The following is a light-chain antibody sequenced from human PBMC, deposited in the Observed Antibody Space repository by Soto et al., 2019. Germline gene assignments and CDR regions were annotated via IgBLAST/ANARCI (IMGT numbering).Light chain of an antibody. CDR2: AAS. CDR1: QGISSS. CDR3: QQYYSYPLT. V-gene: IGKV1-8*01. Sequence: AIRMTQSPSSFSASTGDRVTITWRASQGISSSLAWYQQKPGKAPKLLIYAASTLQSGVPSRFSCSGSGTDFTLTISCLQSEDFATYYCQQYYSYPLTFGGGTKVEIK. J-gene: IGKJ4*01.